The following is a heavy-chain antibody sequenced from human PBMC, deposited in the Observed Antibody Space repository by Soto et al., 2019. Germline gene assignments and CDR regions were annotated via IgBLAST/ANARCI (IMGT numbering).Heavy chain of an antibody. CDR2: IIPIFGTA. D-gene: IGHD2-15*01. CDR1: GGTFSSYA. CDR3: ARHPGGRGYYYGMDV. J-gene: IGHJ6*02. Sequence: SVKVSCKASGGTFSSYAISWVRQAPGQGLEWMGGIIPIFGTANYAQKFQGRVTITADESTSTAYMELSSPRSEDTAVYYCARHPGGRGYYYGMDVWGQGTTVTVSS. V-gene: IGHV1-69*13.